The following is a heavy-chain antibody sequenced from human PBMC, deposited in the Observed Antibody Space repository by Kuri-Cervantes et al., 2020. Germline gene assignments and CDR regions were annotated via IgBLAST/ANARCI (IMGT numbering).Heavy chain of an antibody. V-gene: IGHV3-66*01. J-gene: IGHJ6*02. D-gene: IGHD2-2*01. CDR1: RSTVSSNY. CDR3: AREEGDPLLYGMDV. Sequence: GGSLRLSCAASRSTVSSNYMSWVRQAPGKGLEWVSVIYSGGSTYYADSVKGRFTISRDNSKNTLYLQMNSLRAEDTAVYYCAREEGDPLLYGMDVWGQGTTVTVSS. CDR2: IYSGGST.